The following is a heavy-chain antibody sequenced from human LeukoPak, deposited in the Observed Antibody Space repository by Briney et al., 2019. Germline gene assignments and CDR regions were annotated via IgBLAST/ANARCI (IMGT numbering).Heavy chain of an antibody. J-gene: IGHJ4*02. Sequence: PGGSLRLSCTASGFNFSSYWMSWVRQAPGKGLEWVANMKHDGSENYYVDAVKGRFTISRDNAKNSLYLQMNSLSAEDTAVYYCALGDYGAPFDYWGQGTLVTVSS. D-gene: IGHD4-17*01. V-gene: IGHV3-7*01. CDR2: MKHDGSEN. CDR3: ALGDYGAPFDY. CDR1: GFNFSSYW.